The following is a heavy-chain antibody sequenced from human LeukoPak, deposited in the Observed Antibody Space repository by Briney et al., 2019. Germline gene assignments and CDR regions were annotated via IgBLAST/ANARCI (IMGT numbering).Heavy chain of an antibody. CDR2: IFYSGDT. D-gene: IGHD2-2*01. CDR3: ARAGGCSSTSCDLDY. V-gene: IGHV4-31*03. Sequence: SETLSLTCTVSGGSIISDRHYWSWLRQLQGQGLEWIVYIFYSGDTYYNPSLNSRAAISIDTSENQFSLRLSSLTAADTAVYYCARAGGCSSTSCDLDYWGQGTVVTVSS. CDR1: GGSIISDRHY. J-gene: IGHJ4*02.